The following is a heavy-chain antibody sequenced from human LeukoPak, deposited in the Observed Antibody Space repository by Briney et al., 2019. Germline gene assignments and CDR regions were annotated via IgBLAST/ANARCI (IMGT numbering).Heavy chain of an antibody. D-gene: IGHD3-22*01. J-gene: IGHJ3*02. CDR2: IYYIGST. V-gene: IGHV4-59*01. Sequence: SETLSLTCTVSGGSISSYYWSWIRQPPGKGLEWIGYIYYIGSTNYNPSLKSRVTISVDTSKNQFSLKLSSVTAADTAVYYCARGDSSGYENAFDIWGQGTMVTVSS. CDR1: GGSISSYY. CDR3: ARGDSSGYENAFDI.